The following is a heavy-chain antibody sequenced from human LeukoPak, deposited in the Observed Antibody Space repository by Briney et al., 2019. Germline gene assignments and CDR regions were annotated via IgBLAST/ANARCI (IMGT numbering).Heavy chain of an antibody. V-gene: IGHV1-2*06. J-gene: IGHJ5*01. Sequence: ASVKISCKASGYTFTDYYIHWARQAPGQGLEWMGRINPNSGVTYYAQKFQGRVTMTSDTSITTAYLELSSLTSDDTATYYCARDASNWSAFDSWGQGTLVIVSS. CDR3: ARDASNWSAFDS. CDR2: INPNSGVT. D-gene: IGHD1-20*01. CDR1: GYTFTDYY.